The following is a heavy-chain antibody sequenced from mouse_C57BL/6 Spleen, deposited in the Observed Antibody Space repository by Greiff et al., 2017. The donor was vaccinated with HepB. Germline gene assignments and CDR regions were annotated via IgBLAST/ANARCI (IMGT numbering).Heavy chain of an antibody. V-gene: IGHV6-6*01. Sequence: EVQVVESGGGLVQPGGSMKLSCAASGFTFSDAWIDWVRQSPEKGLEWVAEIRNKANNHATYYAESVKGRFTISRDDSKSSVYLQMNSLRAEDTGIYYCTHDGGYAMDYWGQGTSVTVSS. CDR3: THDGGYAMDY. D-gene: IGHD2-3*01. CDR1: GFTFSDAW. CDR2: IRNKANNHAT. J-gene: IGHJ4*01.